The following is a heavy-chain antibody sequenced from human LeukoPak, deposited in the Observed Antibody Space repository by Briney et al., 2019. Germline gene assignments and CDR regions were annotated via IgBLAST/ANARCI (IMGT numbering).Heavy chain of an antibody. CDR3: ARSSTKPDTAMKKADYYYGMDV. J-gene: IGHJ6*02. D-gene: IGHD5-18*01. CDR1: GYTFTGYY. V-gene: IGHV1-2*04. Sequence: GASVKVSCKASGYTFTGYYMHWVRQAPGQGLEWMGWINPNSGGTNYAQKFQGWVTMTRDTSISTAYMELSRLRSDDTAVYYCARSSTKPDTAMKKADYYYGMDVWGQGTTVTVSS. CDR2: INPNSGGT.